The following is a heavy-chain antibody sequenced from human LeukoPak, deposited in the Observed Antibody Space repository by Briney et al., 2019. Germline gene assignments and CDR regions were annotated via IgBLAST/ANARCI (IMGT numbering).Heavy chain of an antibody. CDR3: ARFTYDYDRSAWGIDY. CDR1: RLTFSNSY. Sequence: PGGSLRLSCEVSRLTFSNSYLTWVRQAPEKGLEWVANIKEDGSAKAYSASVKGRFSASRDNAKNSVYLQMNSLRAEDTAVYYCARFTYDYDRSAWGIDYWGQGTLVTVSS. CDR2: IKEDGSAK. D-gene: IGHD3-22*01. V-gene: IGHV3-7*01. J-gene: IGHJ4*02.